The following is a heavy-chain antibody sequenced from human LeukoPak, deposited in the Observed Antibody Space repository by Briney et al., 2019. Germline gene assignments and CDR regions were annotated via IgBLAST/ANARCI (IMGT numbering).Heavy chain of an antibody. J-gene: IGHJ4*02. CDR3: ARDFLFSATAMGYFDY. V-gene: IGHV4-38-2*02. D-gene: IGHD5-18*01. Sequence: PSETLSLTCAVSGYSISSGYYWGWIRQPPGEGLEWIGSIYHSGSTYYNPSLKSRVTISVDTSKNQFSLKLSSVTAADTAVYYCARDFLFSATAMGYFDYWGQGTLTPVSS. CDR2: IYHSGST. CDR1: GYSISSGYY.